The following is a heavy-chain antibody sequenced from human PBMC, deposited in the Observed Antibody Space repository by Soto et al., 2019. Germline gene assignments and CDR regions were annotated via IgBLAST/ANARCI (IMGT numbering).Heavy chain of an antibody. Sequence: QVQLVQSGAEVKKPGSSVKVSCKASGGTFSSYAISWVRQAPGQGLEWMGGIIPIFGTANYAQKFQGRVPITADESKSTAYMELSSLSSEDTAVYYCASPEAGRRRNYYYYGMDVWGQGTTVTVS. J-gene: IGHJ6*02. CDR3: ASPEAGRRRNYYYYGMDV. CDR1: GGTFSSYA. V-gene: IGHV1-69*01. D-gene: IGHD6-6*01. CDR2: IIPIFGTA.